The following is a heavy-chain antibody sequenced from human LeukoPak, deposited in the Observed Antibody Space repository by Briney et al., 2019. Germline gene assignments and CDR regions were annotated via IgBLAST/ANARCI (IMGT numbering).Heavy chain of an antibody. V-gene: IGHV1-2*06. Sequence: ASVKVSCKASGYTFTGYYMHWVRQAPGQGLEWMGRINPNSGGTNYAQKFQGRVTMTRDTSISTAYMELSRLRSDDTAVYYCARDGGNYCSSTSCPLGYWGQGTLVTVSS. CDR3: ARDGGNYCSSTSCPLGY. D-gene: IGHD2-2*01. CDR2: INPNSGGT. CDR1: GYTFTGYY. J-gene: IGHJ4*02.